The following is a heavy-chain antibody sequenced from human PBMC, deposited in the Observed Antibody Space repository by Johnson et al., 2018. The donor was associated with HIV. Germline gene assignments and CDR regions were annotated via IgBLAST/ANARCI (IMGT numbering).Heavy chain of an antibody. J-gene: IGHJ3*02. V-gene: IGHV3-30*02. Sequence: QVQLVESGGGVVQPGGSLRLSCAASGFTFSSFGMHWVRQAPGKGLEWVAFIQYDGSNKYYADSVKGRFTISRDNSKNTLYLQMNSLRAEDTAVYYCAEGNHGIWGQGTMVTVSS. CDR2: IQYDGSNK. D-gene: IGHD2/OR15-2a*01. CDR3: AEGNHGI. CDR1: GFTFSSFG.